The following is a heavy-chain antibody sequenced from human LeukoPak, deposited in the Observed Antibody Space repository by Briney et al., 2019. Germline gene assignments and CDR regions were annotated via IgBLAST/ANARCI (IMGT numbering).Heavy chain of an antibody. CDR2: ISGSGGST. Sequence: GGSLRLSCAASGFTFGSYAMSWVRQAPGKGLEWVSAISGSGGSTYYADSVKGRFTISRDNSKNTLYLQMNSLRAEDTAVYYCAKEPSYSSGQNYFDYWGQGTLVTVSS. CDR1: GFTFGSYA. D-gene: IGHD6-19*01. J-gene: IGHJ4*02. V-gene: IGHV3-23*01. CDR3: AKEPSYSSGQNYFDY.